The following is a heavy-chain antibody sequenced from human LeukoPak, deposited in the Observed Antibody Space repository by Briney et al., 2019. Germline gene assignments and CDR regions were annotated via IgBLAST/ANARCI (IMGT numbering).Heavy chain of an antibody. D-gene: IGHD2-15*01. CDR2: IPYDGSNE. CDR3: ARDREDYSNVWFDP. J-gene: IGHJ5*02. CDR1: GFIFSRSV. V-gene: IGHV3-30*04. Sequence: GGSLRLSCAASGFIFSRSVMHWVRQAPGKGLEWVALIPYDGSNEYYADSVKGRFTISRDNSKNTLYLQMSTLRAEDAAVYYCARDREDYSNVWFDPGGQGTLATVSS.